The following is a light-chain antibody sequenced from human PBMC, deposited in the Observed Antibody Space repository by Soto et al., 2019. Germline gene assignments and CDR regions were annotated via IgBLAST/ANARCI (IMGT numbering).Light chain of an antibody. Sequence: IELTQSTGTLPLSQGERATLSCRASQRVSSRYLAWYQQKPGQAPRLLIYGASSRATGIPDRFSGSGSGTDFTLTISRLEPEDFAVYYCQQYGSSPRTFGQGTNVDIK. J-gene: IGKJ1*01. V-gene: IGKV3-20*01. CDR1: QRVSSRY. CDR3: QQYGSSPRT. CDR2: GAS.